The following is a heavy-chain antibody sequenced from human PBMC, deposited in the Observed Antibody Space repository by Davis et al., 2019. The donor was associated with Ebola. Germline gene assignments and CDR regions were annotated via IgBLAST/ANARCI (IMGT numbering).Heavy chain of an antibody. Sequence: GGSLRLSCAASGFTFSRYGMHWVRQAPGKGLEWVADIWSDGTNKHYADSVKGRFTVSRDNSKNTVYLQMNSLRAEDTAVYYCERTSNRDGYNSIDYWGQGTLVTVSS. V-gene: IGHV3-33*01. CDR2: IWSDGTNK. J-gene: IGHJ4*02. D-gene: IGHD5-24*01. CDR3: ERTSNRDGYNSIDY. CDR1: GFTFSRYG.